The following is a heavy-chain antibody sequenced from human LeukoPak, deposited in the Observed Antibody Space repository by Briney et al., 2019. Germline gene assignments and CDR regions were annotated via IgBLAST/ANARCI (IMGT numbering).Heavy chain of an antibody. CDR1: GGSISSSSYY. CDR3: ARDYSSGWYENLSGAFDI. CDR2: IYYGGST. J-gene: IGHJ3*02. Sequence: SETLSLTCTVSGGSISSSSYYWGWIRQPPGKGLEWIGSIYYGGSTYYNPSLKSRVTISVDTSKNQFSLKLSSVTAADTAVYYCARDYSSGWYENLSGAFDIWGQGTMVTVSS. D-gene: IGHD6-19*01. V-gene: IGHV4-39*07.